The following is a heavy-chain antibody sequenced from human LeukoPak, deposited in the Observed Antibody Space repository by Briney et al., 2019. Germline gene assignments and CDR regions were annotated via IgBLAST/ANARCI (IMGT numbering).Heavy chain of an antibody. CDR2: IYSGGST. CDR1: GFTVSSNY. V-gene: IGHV3-53*01. CDR3: ARADFDWFYAFDI. D-gene: IGHD3-9*01. Sequence: GGSLRLSCAASGFTVSSNYMSWVRQAPGKGLEWVSVIYSGGSTYYADSVKGRSTISRDNSKNTLYLQMNSLRAEDTAVYYCARADFDWFYAFDIWGQGTMVTVSS. J-gene: IGHJ3*02.